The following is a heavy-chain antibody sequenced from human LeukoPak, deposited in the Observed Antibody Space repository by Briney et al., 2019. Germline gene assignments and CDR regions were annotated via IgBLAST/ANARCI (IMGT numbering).Heavy chain of an antibody. CDR2: IRSRTKGYAT. CDR1: GMSLSDSA. V-gene: IGHV3-73*01. J-gene: IGHJ4*02. CDR3: IRHVEFQRPY. Sequence: HPGGSLRLSCAASGMSLSDSAMNWVRQAPGKGLEWLAHIRSRTKGYATAYAASVTGRFVISRDDVKNMAFLQMTSLETEDTAVYYCIRHVEFQRPYWAQGVHVTVSS. D-gene: IGHD3-10*01.